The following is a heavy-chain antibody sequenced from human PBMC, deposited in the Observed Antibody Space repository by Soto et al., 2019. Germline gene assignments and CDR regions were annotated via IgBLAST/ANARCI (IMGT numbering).Heavy chain of an antibody. CDR2: INHSGST. Sequence: SETLSLTCAVYGGSFSGYYWSWIRQPPGKGLEWIGEINHSGSTNYNPSLKSRVTISVDTSKNQFSLKLSSVTAADTAVYYCARVSREQYTYYYYGMDVWGQGTTVTVS. D-gene: IGHD4-4*01. V-gene: IGHV4-34*01. CDR3: ARVSREQYTYYYYGMDV. J-gene: IGHJ6*02. CDR1: GGSFSGYY.